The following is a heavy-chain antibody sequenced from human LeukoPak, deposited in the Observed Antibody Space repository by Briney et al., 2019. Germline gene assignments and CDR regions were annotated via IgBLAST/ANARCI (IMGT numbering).Heavy chain of an antibody. CDR2: INSDGSST. CDR3: SSGNSHAFDI. Sequence: GGSLRLSCADSGFTYSSYWMHWVRQAPGKALVRVSRINSDGSSTSYADSVKGRFTISRDNAKNTLYLQMNNLRAEDTAVYYCSSGNSHAFDIWGQGTMVTVSS. J-gene: IGHJ3*02. CDR1: GFTYSSYW. D-gene: IGHD4-23*01. V-gene: IGHV3-74*01.